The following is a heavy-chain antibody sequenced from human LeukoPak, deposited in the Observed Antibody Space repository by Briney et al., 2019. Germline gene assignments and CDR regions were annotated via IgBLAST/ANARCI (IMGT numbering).Heavy chain of an antibody. CDR2: IYYSGST. CDR1: GGSISSGDYY. D-gene: IGHD5-12*01. V-gene: IGHV4-30-4*01. J-gene: IGHJ4*02. Sequence: PSQTLSLTCTVSGGSISSGDYYWSWIRQPPGKGLEGIGYIYYSGSTYYNPSLKSRVTISVDTSKNQFSLKLSSVTAADTAVYYCARISLRSEGFDYWGQGTLVTVSS. CDR3: ARISLRSEGFDY.